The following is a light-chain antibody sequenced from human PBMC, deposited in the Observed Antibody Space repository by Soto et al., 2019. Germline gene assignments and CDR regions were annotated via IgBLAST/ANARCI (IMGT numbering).Light chain of an antibody. CDR1: QSISGNY. Sequence: EVVLTQSPGTLSLSPGERVTLSCRASQSISGNYLAWYQHKPGQAPRLLISGTYTRATGVPDRFSGRGFGTDCNRTISRLQPGKFSEYCSQSYGDSVSGTYGQWKRLEI. CDR3: QSYGDSVSGT. CDR2: GTY. J-gene: IGKJ5*01. V-gene: IGKV3-20*01.